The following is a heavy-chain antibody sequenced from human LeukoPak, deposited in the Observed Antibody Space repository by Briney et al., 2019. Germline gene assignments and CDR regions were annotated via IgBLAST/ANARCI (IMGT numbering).Heavy chain of an antibody. V-gene: IGHV3-30*03. CDR3: VGYGSGSYYNYYKDV. J-gene: IGHJ6*03. CDR2: ISYDGSNK. D-gene: IGHD3-10*01. Sequence: GGSLRLSCAASGFTFSSYGMHWVRQAPGKGLEWVAVISYDGSNKYYADSVKGRFTISRDNSKNTLYLQMNSLRAEDTAVYYCVGYGSGSYYNYYKDVWGKGTTVTVSS. CDR1: GFTFSSYG.